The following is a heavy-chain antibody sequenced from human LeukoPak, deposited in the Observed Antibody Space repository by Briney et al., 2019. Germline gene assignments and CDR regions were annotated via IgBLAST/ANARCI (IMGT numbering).Heavy chain of an antibody. V-gene: IGHV3-53*01. Sequence: GGSLRLSCAASGFTVSSTYMSWVRQAPGKGLEWVSVIYAGGSTYYADSVKGRFTISRDNSKNTLYLQMNSLRAEDTAVYYCARDNYGGNLDYWGQGTLVTVSS. CDR2: IYAGGST. J-gene: IGHJ4*02. CDR1: GFTVSSTY. D-gene: IGHD4-23*01. CDR3: ARDNYGGNLDY.